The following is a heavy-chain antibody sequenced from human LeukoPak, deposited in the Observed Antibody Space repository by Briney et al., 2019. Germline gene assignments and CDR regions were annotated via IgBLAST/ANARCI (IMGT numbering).Heavy chain of an antibody. CDR3: ARVRYSSSSEFDY. CDR2: INHSGST. D-gene: IGHD6-6*01. J-gene: IGHJ4*02. Sequence: SETLSLTCAVYGGSFSGYYWSWIRQPPGKGLEWIGEINHSGSTNYNPSLKSRVTISVDTSKNQFSLKLSSVTAADTAVYYCARVRYSSSSEFDYWGQGTLVTFSS. V-gene: IGHV4-34*01. CDR1: GGSFSGYY.